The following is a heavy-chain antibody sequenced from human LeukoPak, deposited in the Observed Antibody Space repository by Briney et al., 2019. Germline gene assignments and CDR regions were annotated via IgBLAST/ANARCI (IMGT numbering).Heavy chain of an antibody. Sequence: PGGSLRLSCAVSGFTFISYGMQWVRQAPGKGLAWVSRMNTDGSSTTYADSVKGRFTITREKDKQTLYLEMNSLRAEDTAVYDCARELPKEVTLDYWGQGTLVTVSS. V-gene: IGHV3-74*01. CDR3: ARELPKEVTLDY. D-gene: IGHD2-21*02. CDR1: GFTFISYG. CDR2: MNTDGSST. J-gene: IGHJ4*01.